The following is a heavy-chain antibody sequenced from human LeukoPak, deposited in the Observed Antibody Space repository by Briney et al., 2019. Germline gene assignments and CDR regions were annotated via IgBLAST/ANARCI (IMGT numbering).Heavy chain of an antibody. V-gene: IGHV3-30-3*01. J-gene: IGHJ4*02. Sequence: GGSLRLSCAASGFTFSSYTMHWVRQAPGKGLEWVAVISYDGSNKYYADSVKGRFTISRDNSKNTLYLQMNSLRAEDTAVYYCARDRVGDYEYYFDYWGQGTLVTVSS. CDR3: ARDRVGDYEYYFDY. CDR1: GFTFSSYT. CDR2: ISYDGSNK. D-gene: IGHD4-17*01.